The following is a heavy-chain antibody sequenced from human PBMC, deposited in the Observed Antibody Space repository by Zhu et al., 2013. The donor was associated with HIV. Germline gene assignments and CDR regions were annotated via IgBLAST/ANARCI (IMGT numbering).Heavy chain of an antibody. J-gene: IGHJ6*02. D-gene: IGHD6-13*01. V-gene: IGHV1-8*03. Sequence: QVQLVQSGAEVKKPGASVKVSCKASGYTFTSYDINWVRQATGQGLEWMGWMNPNSGNTGYAQKFQGRVTITRNTSTSTAYLEVSSLRSDDTAVYYCGSSTWYESPGYYGMDLWGQGTTVTVS. CDR2: MNPNSGNT. CDR3: GSSTWYESPGYYGMDL. CDR1: GYTFTSYD.